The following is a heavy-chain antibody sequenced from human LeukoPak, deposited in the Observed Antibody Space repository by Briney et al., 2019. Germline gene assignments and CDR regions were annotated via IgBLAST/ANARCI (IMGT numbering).Heavy chain of an antibody. V-gene: IGHV3-30-3*01. CDR3: ARDGDWNYSTYYFDY. CDR2: ISYDGSNK. D-gene: IGHD1-7*01. CDR1: GFTFSSYA. Sequence: GGSLRLSCAASGFTFSSYAMHWVRQAPGKGLEWVAVISYDGSNKYYADSVKGRFTISRDNSRNTLYLQMNSLRAEDTAVCYCARDGDWNYSTYYFDYWGQGTLVTVSS. J-gene: IGHJ4*02.